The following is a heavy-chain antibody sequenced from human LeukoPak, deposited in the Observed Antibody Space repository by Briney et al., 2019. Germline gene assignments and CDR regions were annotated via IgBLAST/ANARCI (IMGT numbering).Heavy chain of an antibody. CDR1: GLTFSSYA. CDR3: ARGGGSGWYSSGNWFDP. J-gene: IGHJ5*02. CDR2: ISYDGSNK. V-gene: IGHV3-30*04. D-gene: IGHD6-19*01. Sequence: GGSLRLSCAASGLTFSSYAMHWVRQAPGKGLEWVAVISYDGSNKYYADSVKGRFTISRDNSKNTLYLQMNSLRAEDAAVYYCARGGGSGWYSSGNWFDPWGQGTLVTVSS.